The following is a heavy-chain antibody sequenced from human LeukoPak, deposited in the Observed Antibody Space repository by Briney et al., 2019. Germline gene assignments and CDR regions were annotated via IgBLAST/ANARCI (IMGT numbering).Heavy chain of an antibody. D-gene: IGHD3-22*01. J-gene: IGHJ3*02. CDR3: AREAKSRVVVITTSSSKNDAFDI. Sequence: GGSLRLSCAASGFTFSSYEMNWVRQAPGQGLEWMSYISSRGRTIYKAESVKGRFTISRDNAKNSLYLQMNSLRAEDTAVYYCAREAKSRVVVITTSSSKNDAFDIWGQGTMVSVSS. CDR2: ISSRGRTI. CDR1: GFTFSSYE. V-gene: IGHV3-48*03.